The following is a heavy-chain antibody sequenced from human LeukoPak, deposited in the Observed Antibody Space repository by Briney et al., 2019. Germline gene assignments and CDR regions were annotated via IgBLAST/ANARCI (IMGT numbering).Heavy chain of an antibody. CDR1: EFTFSSYA. CDR2: ISGSGGST. V-gene: IGHV3-23*01. D-gene: IGHD2-15*01. J-gene: IGHJ4*02. CDR3: ARARASGRSGFDY. Sequence: GGSLRLSCAASEFTFSSYAMSWVRQAPGKGLEWVSAISGSGGSTYYADSVKGRFTISRDNSKNTLYLQMNSLRAEDTAVYYCARARASGRSGFDYWGQGTLVTVSS.